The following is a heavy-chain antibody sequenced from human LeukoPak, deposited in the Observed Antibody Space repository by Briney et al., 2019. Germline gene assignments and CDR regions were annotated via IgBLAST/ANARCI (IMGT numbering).Heavy chain of an antibody. V-gene: IGHV4-59*11. CDR2: IYYSGST. Sequence: PSETLSLTCTVSGGSISSHYWSWIRQPPGKGLEWIGYIYYSGSTNYNPSLKSRVTISVDTSKNQFSLKLSSETAADTAVYYCARDQVAAPGQFDYWGQGTLVTVSS. J-gene: IGHJ4*02. CDR1: GGSISSHY. CDR3: ARDQVAAPGQFDY. D-gene: IGHD6-13*01.